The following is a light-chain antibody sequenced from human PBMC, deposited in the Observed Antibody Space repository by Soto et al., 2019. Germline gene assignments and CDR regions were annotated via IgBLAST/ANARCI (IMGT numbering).Light chain of an antibody. Sequence: AIQLTQSPSSLSASVGDRGTITCRASQGSSSALAWYQQKTGKAPKLLIYDASSLESGVPSRFRGSGSGTDFTLNISSLQPEDFATYYCQQFNSYTRTFGQGTQLEIK. CDR1: QGSSSA. CDR2: DAS. CDR3: QQFNSYTRT. V-gene: IGKV1-13*02. J-gene: IGKJ2*01.